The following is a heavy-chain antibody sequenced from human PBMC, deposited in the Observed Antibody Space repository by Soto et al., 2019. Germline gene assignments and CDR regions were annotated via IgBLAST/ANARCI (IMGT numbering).Heavy chain of an antibody. Sequence: QITLKESGPPLVKPTQTLTLTCTFSGVSLSTSGVGVGWIRQPPAKALEWLALIYWDDDKRYSQSLKSRLTITKDTSNNQVVLTTANMDPVDTATSYCANNRLVYHKYDFAYWGQGTLVTVST. CDR1: GVSLSTSGVG. CDR3: ANNRLVYHKYDFAY. V-gene: IGHV2-5*02. D-gene: IGHD3-9*01. J-gene: IGHJ4*02. CDR2: IYWDDDK.